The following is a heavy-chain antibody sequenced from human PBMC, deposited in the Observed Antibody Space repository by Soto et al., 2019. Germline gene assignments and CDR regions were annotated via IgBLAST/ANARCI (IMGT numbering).Heavy chain of an antibody. CDR1: GGSISNYY. Sequence: QVQLQESGPGLVKPAETLSLTCTVSGGSISNYYWSWIRQAPGKGLEWIGYIYYTTNYNPSLKSRVTISANTAKNQISLKLTSVTAADTAVYDCARTSPVAGGFDYWGQGTLVTVSS. J-gene: IGHJ4*02. CDR3: ARTSPVAGGFDY. D-gene: IGHD6-19*01. CDR2: IYYTT. V-gene: IGHV4-59*01.